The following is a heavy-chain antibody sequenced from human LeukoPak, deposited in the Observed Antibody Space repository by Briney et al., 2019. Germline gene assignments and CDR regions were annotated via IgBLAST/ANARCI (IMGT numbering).Heavy chain of an antibody. CDR1: GFTFSSYG. V-gene: IGHV3-33*01. Sequence: GGSLRLSCAASGFTFSSYGMHWVRQAPGKGLEWVAVIWYDGSNKYYADSVKGRFTISRDNSKNTLYLQMNSLRAEDTAVYYCARTRPFPNFDYWGQGTLVTVSS. CDR3: ARTRPFPNFDY. CDR2: IWYDGSNK. J-gene: IGHJ4*02.